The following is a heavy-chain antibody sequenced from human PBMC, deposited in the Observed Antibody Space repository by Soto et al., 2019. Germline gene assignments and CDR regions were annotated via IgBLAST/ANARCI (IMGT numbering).Heavy chain of an antibody. CDR2: IIPIFGTA. D-gene: IGHD3-10*01. J-gene: IGHJ5*02. V-gene: IGHV1-69*13. Sequence: GASVKVSCKASGGTFSSYAISWVRQAPGQGLEWMGGIIPIFGTANYAQKFQGRVTITADESTSTAYMELSSLRSEDTAVYYCARDLKAPGGWFDPWGQGTLVTVSS. CDR3: ARDLKAPGGWFDP. CDR1: GGTFSSYA.